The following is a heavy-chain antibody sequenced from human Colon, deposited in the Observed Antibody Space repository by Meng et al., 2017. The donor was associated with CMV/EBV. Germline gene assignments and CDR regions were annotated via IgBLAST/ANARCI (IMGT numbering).Heavy chain of an antibody. J-gene: IGHJ4*01. CDR1: GFSLSTDEVG. CDR2: IYWNDDK. V-gene: IGHV2-5*01. Sequence: SGPTLVKPTQTLTLTCTFSGFSLSTDEVGVGWIRQPPGKALEWLALIYWNDDKRYSPSPKSRLTITQDTSKNQVVLTMTNMDPVDTATYYCAHLITGIRIFNFDYWGQGTLVTVSS. D-gene: IGHD2-15*01. CDR3: AHLITGIRIFNFDY.